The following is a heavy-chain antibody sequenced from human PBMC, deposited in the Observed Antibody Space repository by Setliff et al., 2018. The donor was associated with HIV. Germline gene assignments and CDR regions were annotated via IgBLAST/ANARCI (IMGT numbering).Heavy chain of an antibody. CDR3: AKNKLGGAFDM. Sequence: SVKVSCKASGDTFSKHAVSCVRQAPGQGLEWMGSFIPTYDTTSYAREFQGRLTITADESTSTVYMDLSRLTSDDTAIFFCAKNKLGGAFDMWGQGTMVTVSS. CDR2: FIPTYDTT. J-gene: IGHJ3*02. D-gene: IGHD1-26*01. V-gene: IGHV1-69*13. CDR1: GDTFSKHA.